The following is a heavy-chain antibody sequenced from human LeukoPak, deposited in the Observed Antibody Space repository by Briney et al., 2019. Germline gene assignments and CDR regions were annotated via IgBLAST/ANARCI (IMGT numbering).Heavy chain of an antibody. Sequence: ASVKVSCKASGYTFTGYYMHWVRQAPGQGLEWMGWINPNSGGTNYAQKFQGRVTMTRDTSISTAYMELSRLRSDDTAVYYCARGDTEYEIWFGELYDGHPGQNWGQGTLVTVSS. V-gene: IGHV1-2*02. CDR3: ARGDTEYEIWFGELYDGHPGQN. CDR2: INPNSGGT. D-gene: IGHD3-10*01. J-gene: IGHJ4*02. CDR1: GYTFTGYY.